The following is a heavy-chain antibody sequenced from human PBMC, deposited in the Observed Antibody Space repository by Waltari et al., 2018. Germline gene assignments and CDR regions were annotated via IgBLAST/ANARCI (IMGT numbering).Heavy chain of an antibody. Sequence: QVQLQESGPGLVKPSQTLSLTCTVSGGSISRGSYSWSWIRQPAGKGLEWIGYIYTSGSTNYNPSLKSRVTISVDTSKNQFSLKLSSVTAADTAVYYCARAKQWLPRFDYWGQGTLVTVSS. CDR3: ARAKQWLPRFDY. D-gene: IGHD6-19*01. V-gene: IGHV4-61*09. CDR2: IYTSGST. CDR1: GGSISRGSYS. J-gene: IGHJ4*02.